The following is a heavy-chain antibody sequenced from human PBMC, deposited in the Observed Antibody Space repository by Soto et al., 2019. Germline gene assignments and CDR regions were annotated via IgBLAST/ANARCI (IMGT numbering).Heavy chain of an antibody. Sequence: QVQLQESGPGLVKPSQTLSLTCTVSGGSISSGGYYWSWIRQHPGKGLEWIGYIYYSGSTYYNPSLNGRVTISVDTSKNQFSLKLSSVTAADTAVYYCASIVSSAHGEFSDWGQGTLVTVSS. V-gene: IGHV4-31*03. D-gene: IGHD3-10*01. CDR3: ASIVSSAHGEFSD. J-gene: IGHJ4*02. CDR2: IYYSGST. CDR1: GGSISSGGYY.